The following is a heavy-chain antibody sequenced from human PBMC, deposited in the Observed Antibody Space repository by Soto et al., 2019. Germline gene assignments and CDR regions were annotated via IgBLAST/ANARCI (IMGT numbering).Heavy chain of an antibody. CDR3: ARQNYAASYLFDD. D-gene: IGHD1-7*01. V-gene: IGHV4-59*01. Sequence: SETLSLTCTVSGGSISSYYWSWIRQPPGKGLEWIGYIYYSGSTNYNPSLKCRVTISVDTSKNQFSLKLSSVTAADTAVYYCARQNYAASYLFDDWAREPWSSSPQ. CDR2: IYYSGST. J-gene: IGHJ4*02. CDR1: GGSISSYY.